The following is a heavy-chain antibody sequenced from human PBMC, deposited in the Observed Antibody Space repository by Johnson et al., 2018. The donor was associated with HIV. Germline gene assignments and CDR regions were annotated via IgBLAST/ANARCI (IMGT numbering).Heavy chain of an antibody. CDR1: GFTFSSYD. Sequence: EVQLVESGGGLVQPGGSLRLSCAASGFTFSSYDMHWVRQATGKGLEWVSAIGTAGDTYYPGSVKGRFTISRENAKNSLYLQMNSLGAGDTAVYYCARALLSASTIGAFDIWGQGTMVTVSS. CDR3: ARALLSASTIGAFDI. V-gene: IGHV3-13*01. CDR2: IGTAGDT. J-gene: IGHJ3*02. D-gene: IGHD5-24*01.